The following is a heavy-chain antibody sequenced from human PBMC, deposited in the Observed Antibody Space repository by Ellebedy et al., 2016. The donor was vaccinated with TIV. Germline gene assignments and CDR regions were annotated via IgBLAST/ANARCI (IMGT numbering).Heavy chain of an antibody. CDR3: ARDFERGYYFDY. D-gene: IGHD3-9*01. J-gene: IGHJ4*02. CDR1: GFTFSSYG. CDR2: IWYDGSNK. V-gene: IGHV3-33*01. Sequence: LSLTXAASGFTFSSYGMHWVRQAPGKGLEWVAVIWYDGSNKYYADSVKGRFTISRDNSKNTLYLQMNSLRAEDTAVYYCARDFERGYYFDYWGQGTLVTVSS.